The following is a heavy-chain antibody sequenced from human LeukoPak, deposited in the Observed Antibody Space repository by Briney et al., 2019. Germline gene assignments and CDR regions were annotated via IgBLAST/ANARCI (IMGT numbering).Heavy chain of an antibody. CDR2: IISILGIA. D-gene: IGHD6-19*01. J-gene: IGHJ4*02. V-gene: IGHV1-69*04. CDR1: GGTFSSYT. Sequence: ASVKVSCKASGGTFSSYTISWVRQAPGQGLEWMGRIISILGIANYAQKFQGRVTITADKSTSTAYMELSSLRSEDTAVYYCARDPSSGWYDYWGQGTLVTVSS. CDR3: ARDPSSGWYDY.